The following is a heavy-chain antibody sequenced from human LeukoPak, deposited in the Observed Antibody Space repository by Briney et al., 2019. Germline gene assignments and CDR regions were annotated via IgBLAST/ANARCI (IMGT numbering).Heavy chain of an antibody. CDR1: GFTFSSYG. D-gene: IGHD6-13*01. CDR3: AKGLAAAGSWYYYYMDV. Sequence: AGGSLRLSCAASGFTFSSYGMHWVRQAPGKGLEWVAVISYDGSNKYYADSVKGRFTISRDNSKNTLYLQMNGLRAEDTAVYYCAKGLAAAGSWYYYYMDVWGKGTTVTVSS. V-gene: IGHV3-30*18. J-gene: IGHJ6*03. CDR2: ISYDGSNK.